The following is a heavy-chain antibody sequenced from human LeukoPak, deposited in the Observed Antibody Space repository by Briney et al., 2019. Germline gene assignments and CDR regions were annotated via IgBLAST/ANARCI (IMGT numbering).Heavy chain of an antibody. CDR1: GGSISSGGYY. CDR2: IYYSGST. Sequence: SQTLSLTCTVSGGSISSGGYYWSWIRQHPGKGLEWIGYIYYSGSTSYNPSLKSRVSISFDTSKNQFFLKLSSVTAADTAVYYCARDGNCSGGSCPDAFDIWGQGTMVTVSS. D-gene: IGHD2-15*01. J-gene: IGHJ3*02. CDR3: ARDGNCSGGSCPDAFDI. V-gene: IGHV4-31*03.